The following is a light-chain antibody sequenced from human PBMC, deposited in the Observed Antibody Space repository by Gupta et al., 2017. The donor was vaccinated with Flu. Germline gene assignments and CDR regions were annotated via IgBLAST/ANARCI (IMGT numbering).Light chain of an antibody. J-gene: IGKJ2*01. V-gene: IGKV1-39*01. CDR3: QQGHSTPHN. Sequence: DIQMTQSPSSLSASVGDRVTITCRASQRISSYLNWYQQKPGKAPKLLIYAASRLQSGVPSRFSGSDSGTDFTLTISSLQPEDFATYYCQQGHSTPHNFGQGTKLEIK. CDR2: AAS. CDR1: QRISSY.